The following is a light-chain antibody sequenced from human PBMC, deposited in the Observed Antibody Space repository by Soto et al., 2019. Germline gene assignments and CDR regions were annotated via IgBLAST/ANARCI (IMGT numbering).Light chain of an antibody. CDR2: EDN. J-gene: IGLJ2*01. V-gene: IGLV6-57*04. Sequence: NFMLTQPHSVSESPGKTATISCTRSSGRIASNYVQWYQQRPGSAPTTVIYEDNQRPSGVPARFSGSVDSSSNSASLTISGLKTEDEADYCCQSYDSSDHVIFGGGTKLTVL. CDR3: QSYDSSDHVI. CDR1: SGRIASNY.